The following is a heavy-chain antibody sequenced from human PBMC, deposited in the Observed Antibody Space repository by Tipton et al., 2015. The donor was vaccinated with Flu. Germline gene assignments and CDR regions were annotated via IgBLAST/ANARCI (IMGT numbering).Heavy chain of an antibody. Sequence: LRLSCTVSGGSISSYYWSWIRQPPGKGLEWIGYIYYSGSTNYNPSLKSRVTISVDTSKNQFSLKLSSVTAADTAVYYCARVDYKDYYYGMDVWGQGTTVTVSS. CDR3: ARVDYKDYYYGMDV. J-gene: IGHJ6*02. V-gene: IGHV4-59*01. CDR1: GGSISSYY. CDR2: IYYSGST. D-gene: IGHD4-11*01.